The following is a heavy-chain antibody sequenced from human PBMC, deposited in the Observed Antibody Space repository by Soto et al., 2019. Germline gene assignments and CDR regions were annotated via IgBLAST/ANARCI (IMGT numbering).Heavy chain of an antibody. J-gene: IGHJ4*02. CDR3: ASGIQLWLRRINNGYSG. D-gene: IGHD5-18*01. CDR1: GGTFSTYA. Sequence: SVKVSCKAPGGTFSTYAISWGRQAPGQGLEWMGGIIPMFGTANYAQRFQDRVTITADESTNTVYMELSSLRSEDTAVYFCASGIQLWLRRINNGYSGWGQGTLVTVSS. V-gene: IGHV1-69*13. CDR2: IIPMFGTA.